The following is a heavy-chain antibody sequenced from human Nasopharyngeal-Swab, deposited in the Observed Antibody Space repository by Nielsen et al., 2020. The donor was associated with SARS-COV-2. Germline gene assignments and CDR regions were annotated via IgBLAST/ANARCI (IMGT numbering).Heavy chain of an antibody. CDR1: GFSLSTSGVG. CDR2: IYRDDDK. J-gene: IGHJ4*02. D-gene: IGHD6-19*01. CDR3: AHIVSRGWYGEDFDY. V-gene: IGHV2-5*02. Sequence: SGPTLVKPTQTLTLTCTFSGFSLSTSGVGVGWIRQPPGKALEWLALIYRDDDKRYSPSLKSRLTITKDTSKNQVVLTMTNMDPVDTATYYCAHIVSRGWYGEDFDYWGQGTLVTVSS.